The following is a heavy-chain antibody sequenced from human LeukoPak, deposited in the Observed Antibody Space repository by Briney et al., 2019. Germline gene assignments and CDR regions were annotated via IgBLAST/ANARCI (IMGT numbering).Heavy chain of an antibody. CDR2: MYKSGST. CDR1: GFAVNSRY. CDR3: ARGDRGSYYGSGDEYFDV. V-gene: IGHV3-53*01. J-gene: IGHJ4*02. Sequence: GESLRLSCAASGFAVNSRYMAWVRPAPGKGLEWLSIMYKSGSTEYADSVKGRFTISRDSSRNTLHLQMTSLRGEDTAVYYCARGDRGSYYGSGDEYFDVWGQGTRVTVAS. D-gene: IGHD3-10*01.